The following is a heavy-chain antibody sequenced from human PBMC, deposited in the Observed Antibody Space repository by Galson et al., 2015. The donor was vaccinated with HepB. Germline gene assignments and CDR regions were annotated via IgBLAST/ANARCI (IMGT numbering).Heavy chain of an antibody. V-gene: IGHV3-74*01. D-gene: IGHD3-10*01. Sequence: SLRLSCAASGFTFSSYWMHWVRQAPGKGLVWVSRINSDGSSTSYADSVKGRFTISRDNAKNTLYLQMNSLRAEDTAVYYCARGGLFTPYYFDYWGQGTLVTVSS. CDR3: ARGGLFTPYYFDY. CDR2: INSDGSST. CDR1: GFTFSSYW. J-gene: IGHJ4*02.